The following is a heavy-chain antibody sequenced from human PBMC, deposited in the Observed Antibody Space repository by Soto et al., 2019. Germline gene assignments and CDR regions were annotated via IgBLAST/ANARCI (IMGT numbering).Heavy chain of an antibody. D-gene: IGHD6-19*01. CDR2: TYYRSKWYN. CDR1: GDSVSSYSAA. V-gene: IGHV6-1*01. Sequence: SPTLSLTCAIPGDSVSSYSAAWNWIRQSPSRGLEWLGRTYYRSKWYNDYVGSVKSRITINPDTSKNQFSLQLNSMTPEDTAVYYCARTTWLDYAFDIWGQGTMVTVSS. CDR3: ARTTWLDYAFDI. J-gene: IGHJ3*02.